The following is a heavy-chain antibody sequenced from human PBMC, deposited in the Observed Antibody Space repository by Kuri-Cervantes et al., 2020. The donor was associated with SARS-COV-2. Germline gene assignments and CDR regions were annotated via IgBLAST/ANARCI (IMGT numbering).Heavy chain of an antibody. V-gene: IGHV3-7*03. CDR3: ARDRGWYYFDY. Sequence: GGSLRLSCAASGFTFSSYWMSWVRQAPGKGLEWVANIKRDGSEKYYVDSVKGRFTISRDNSKNTPYLQMNSLRAEDTAVYYCARDRGWYYFDYWGQGTLVTVSS. D-gene: IGHD6-19*01. J-gene: IGHJ4*02. CDR2: IKRDGSEK. CDR1: GFTFSSYW.